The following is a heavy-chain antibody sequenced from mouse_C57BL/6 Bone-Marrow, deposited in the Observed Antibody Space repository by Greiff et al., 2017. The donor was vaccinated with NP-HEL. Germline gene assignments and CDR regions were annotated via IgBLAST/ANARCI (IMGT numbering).Heavy chain of an antibody. V-gene: IGHV2-2*01. Sequence: VMLVESGPGLVQPSQSLSITCTVSGFSLTSYGVHWVRQSPGKGLEWLGVIWSGGSTDYNAAFISRLSISTDNSTSQVFFIMNSLQADDTAIYYCARQLGRKAWFAYWGQGTLVTVSA. CDR1: GFSLTSYG. CDR2: IWSGGST. CDR3: ARQLGRKAWFAY. J-gene: IGHJ3*01. D-gene: IGHD4-1*02.